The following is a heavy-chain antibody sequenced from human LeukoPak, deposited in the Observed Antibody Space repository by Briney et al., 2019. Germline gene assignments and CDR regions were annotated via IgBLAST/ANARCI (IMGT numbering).Heavy chain of an antibody. CDR2: ISAYNGNT. CDR1: GGTFSSYA. Sequence: ASVKVSCKASGGTFSSYAISWVRQAPGQGLEWMGWISAYNGNTNYAQKLQGRVTMTTDTSTSTAYMELRSLRSDDTAVYYCARVKNQYYYGSGSYYNRIIDYWGQGTLVTVSS. CDR3: ARVKNQYYYGSGSYYNRIIDY. D-gene: IGHD3-10*01. J-gene: IGHJ4*02. V-gene: IGHV1-18*01.